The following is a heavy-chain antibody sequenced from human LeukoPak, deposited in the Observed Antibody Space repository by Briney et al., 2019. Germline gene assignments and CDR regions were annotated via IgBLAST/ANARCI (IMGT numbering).Heavy chain of an antibody. CDR1: GFTFSSYG. D-gene: IGHD3-10*01. CDR3: AATYYYGSGSYDAFDI. CDR2: ISYDGSNK. Sequence: SGRSLRLSCAASGFTFSSYGMHWVRQAPGKGLEWVAVISYDGSNKYYADSVKGRFTISRDNSKNTLYLQMNSLRAEDTAVYYCAATYYYGSGSYDAFDIWGQGTMVTVS. J-gene: IGHJ3*02. V-gene: IGHV3-30*03.